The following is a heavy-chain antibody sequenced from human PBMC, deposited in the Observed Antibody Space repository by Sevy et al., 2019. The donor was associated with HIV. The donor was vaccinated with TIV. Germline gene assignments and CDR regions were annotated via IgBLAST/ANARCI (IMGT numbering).Heavy chain of an antibody. CDR1: GFTFGSYW. J-gene: IGHJ4*02. D-gene: IGHD6-6*01. V-gene: IGHV3-7*01. Sequence: GSLRLSCAASGFTFGSYWMTWVRQAPGKGLEWVANIKEDGSGRFYVDSVRGRFTVSRDNAKKTLYLQMNNLRGEDTALYYCARLYSSSSGRGLHNWGQGALVTVSS. CDR3: ARLYSSSSGRGLHN. CDR2: IKEDGSGR.